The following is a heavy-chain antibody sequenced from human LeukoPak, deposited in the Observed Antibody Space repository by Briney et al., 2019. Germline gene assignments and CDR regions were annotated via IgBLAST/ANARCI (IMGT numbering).Heavy chain of an antibody. CDR2: ISGSGGST. CDR3: AKAGILSRDGYNLPSR. J-gene: IGHJ4*02. V-gene: IGHV3-23*01. Sequence: PGGSLRLSCAASGFTFSSYAMSWVRQAPGKGLEWVPAISGSGGSTYYADSVKGRFTISRDNSKNTLYLQMNSLRAEGTAVYYCAKAGILSRDGYNLPSRWGQGTLVTVSS. CDR1: GFTFSSYA. D-gene: IGHD5-24*01.